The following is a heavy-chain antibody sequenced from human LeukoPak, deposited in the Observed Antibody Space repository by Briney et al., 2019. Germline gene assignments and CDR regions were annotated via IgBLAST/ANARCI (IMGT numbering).Heavy chain of an antibody. CDR1: GYTFTDYY. Sequence: ASVKLSCKASGYTFTDYYIHWVRQAPGQGLEWMGWIHPKTANTYYTEYFQGRVTVTRDSSINTTYMEMSGLRSDDTAMYYCAKVSKFCCGSGSCSSVFDYWGKGTLVSVSS. CDR2: IHPKTANT. CDR3: AKVSKFCCGSGSCSSVFDY. J-gene: IGHJ4*02. V-gene: IGHV1-2*02. D-gene: IGHD2-15*01.